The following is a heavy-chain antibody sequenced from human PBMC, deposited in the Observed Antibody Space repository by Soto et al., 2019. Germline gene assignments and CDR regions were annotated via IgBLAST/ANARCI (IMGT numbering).Heavy chain of an antibody. CDR3: ARTYGEYEVFAV. Sequence: QVQLVESGGGVVQPGGSLTLSCVASGFSFSSYGMHWVRQAPGKGLEWLAGIWDDGRTTFYADSVKGRFTISRDNPRNTVSLQMNSLRVDDTAMFYCARTYGEYEVFAVWGQGTVVRVSS. J-gene: IGHJ3*01. V-gene: IGHV3-33*01. CDR2: IWDDGRTT. D-gene: IGHD4-17*01. CDR1: GFSFSSYG.